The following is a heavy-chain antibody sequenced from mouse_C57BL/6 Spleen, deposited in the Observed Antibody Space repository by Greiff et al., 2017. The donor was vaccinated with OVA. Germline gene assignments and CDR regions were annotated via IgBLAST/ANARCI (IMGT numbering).Heavy chain of an antibody. V-gene: IGHV1-81*01. CDR2: IYPRSGNT. Sequence: VQLQQSGAELARPGASVKLSCKASGYTFTSYGISWVKQRTGQGLEWIGEIYPRSGNTYYNEKFKGKATLTADKSSSTAYMELRSLTSEDSAVSFCAREPPDYYAMDYWGQGTSVTVSS. CDR1: GYTFTSYG. J-gene: IGHJ4*01. CDR3: AREPPDYYAMDY.